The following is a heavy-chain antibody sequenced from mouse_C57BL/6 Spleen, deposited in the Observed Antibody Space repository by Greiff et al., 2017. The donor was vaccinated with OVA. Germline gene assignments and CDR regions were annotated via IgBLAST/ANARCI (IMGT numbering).Heavy chain of an antibody. D-gene: IGHD1-1*01. CDR1: GYTFTGYW. CDR2: ILPGSGST. CDR3: AGGSSRDYFDY. V-gene: IGHV1-9*01. Sequence: QVQLQQSGAELMKPGASVKLSCKATGYTFTGYWIEWVKQRPGHGLEWIGEILPGSGSTNYNEKFKGKATFTADKSSSTAYMELRSLTSEDSAVYFCAGGSSRDYFDYWGQGTTLTVSS. J-gene: IGHJ2*01.